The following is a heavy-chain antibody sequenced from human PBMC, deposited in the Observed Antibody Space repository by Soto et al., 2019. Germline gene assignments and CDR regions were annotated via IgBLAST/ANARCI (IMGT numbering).Heavy chain of an antibody. D-gene: IGHD3-22*01. CDR3: AREVRRVYYYDSSAAPAAFDI. J-gene: IGHJ3*02. V-gene: IGHV4-31*03. CDR2: IYYSGST. CDR1: GGSISSGGYY. Sequence: PSETLSLTCTVSGGSISSGGYYWSWIRQHPGKGLEWIGYIYYSGSTYYNPSLKSRVTISVDTSKNQFSLKLSSVTAADTAVYYCAREVRRVYYYDSSAAPAAFDIWSQGTMVTVSS.